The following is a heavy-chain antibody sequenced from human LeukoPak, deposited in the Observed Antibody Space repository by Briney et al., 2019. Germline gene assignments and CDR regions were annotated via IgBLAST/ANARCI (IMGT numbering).Heavy chain of an antibody. CDR1: GFTFSSYW. CDR2: IKQDGSEK. V-gene: IGHV3-7*01. CDR3: ARDHVLYSSSWDY. J-gene: IGHJ4*02. D-gene: IGHD6-13*01. Sequence: PGGSLRLSCAASGFTFSSYWMSWVRQAPGKGLEWVANIKQDGSEKYYVDSVKGRFTISRDNAKNSLYLQMNSLRAEDTAVYYCARDHVLYSSSWDYWGQGTLVTVSS.